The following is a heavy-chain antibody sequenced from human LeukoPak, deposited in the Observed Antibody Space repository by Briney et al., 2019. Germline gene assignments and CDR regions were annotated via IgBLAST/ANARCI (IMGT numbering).Heavy chain of an antibody. CDR3: AKDSYYYDSSGYS. J-gene: IGHJ4*02. CDR2: ISGSGGST. Sequence: PGGSLRLSCAASGFTFSSYAMSWVRQAPGKGPEWVSAISGSGGSTYYADSVKGRFTISRDNSKNTLYLQMNSLRAEDTAVYYCAKDSYYYDSSGYSGGQGTLVTVSS. V-gene: IGHV3-23*01. D-gene: IGHD3-22*01. CDR1: GFTFSSYA.